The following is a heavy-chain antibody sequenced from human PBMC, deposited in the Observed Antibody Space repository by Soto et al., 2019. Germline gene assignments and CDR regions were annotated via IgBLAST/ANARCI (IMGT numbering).Heavy chain of an antibody. J-gene: IGHJ6*02. V-gene: IGHV1-8*01. CDR3: ARGPSGYCSGGSCPYGMDV. CDR1: GYTFTSYD. Sequence: GASVKVSCKASGYTFTSYDINWVRQATGQRLERMGWMNPNNGNTDYSQKFQGRVTITRNTSPSTAYMELSSLRSEDTAVYYCARGPSGYCSGGSCPYGMDVWGQGTTVTVSS. D-gene: IGHD2-15*01. CDR2: MNPNNGNT.